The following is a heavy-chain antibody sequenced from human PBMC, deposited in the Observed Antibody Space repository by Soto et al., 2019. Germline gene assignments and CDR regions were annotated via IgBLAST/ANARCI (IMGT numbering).Heavy chain of an antibody. J-gene: IGHJ4*02. CDR2: ISSSGGST. V-gene: IGHV3-23*01. CDR3: AKNQHAMAHDY. CDR1: GFTFSNYA. D-gene: IGHD2-8*01. Sequence: GGSLRLSCAASGFTFSNYAMSWVRQAPGKELEWVSSISSSGGSTDYADSVKGRFTISRDNSQNTLNLQMNSLRAEDTAIYFCAKNQHAMAHDYWRPGTLVTVSS.